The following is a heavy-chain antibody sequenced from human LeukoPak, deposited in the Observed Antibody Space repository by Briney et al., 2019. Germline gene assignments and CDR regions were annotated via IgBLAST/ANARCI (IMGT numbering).Heavy chain of an antibody. Sequence: GGSLRLSCVASGFTFSSYAMSWVRQAPGKGLEWVSAISGSGGSTYYADSVKGRFTISRDNSKNTMYLQMNSLRAEDTAVYYCAKDLAVAGTEFDPWGQGTLVTVSS. V-gene: IGHV3-23*01. D-gene: IGHD6-19*01. CDR2: ISGSGGST. J-gene: IGHJ5*02. CDR3: AKDLAVAGTEFDP. CDR1: GFTFSSYA.